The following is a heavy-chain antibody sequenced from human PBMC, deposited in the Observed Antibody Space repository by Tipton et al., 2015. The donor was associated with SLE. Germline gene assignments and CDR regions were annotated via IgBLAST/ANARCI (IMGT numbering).Heavy chain of an antibody. V-gene: IGHV3-7*03. Sequence: SLRLSCAASGFTFSSYAMNWVRQAPGKGLEWVANIKQDGSEKYYVDSVKGRFTISRDNAKNSLYLQMNSLRAEDTAVYYCASAYYDFWSGYPYFDYWGQGTLVTVSS. J-gene: IGHJ4*02. CDR1: GFTFSSYA. D-gene: IGHD3-3*01. CDR3: ASAYYDFWSGYPYFDY. CDR2: IKQDGSEK.